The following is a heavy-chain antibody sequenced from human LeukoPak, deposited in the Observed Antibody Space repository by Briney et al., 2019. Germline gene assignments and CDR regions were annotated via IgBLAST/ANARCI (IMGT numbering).Heavy chain of an antibody. CDR1: GFTFGSHA. Sequence: AGGSLRLSCEASGFTFGSHAMYWVRQAPGKGLEWVAGIFGSGGSPHYADSVKGRFTISRDNPRTTVYLQINSLRDDDTAVYYCGKTTVGYSSGQKPAWPVDFWGQGTLVTVSS. CDR3: GKTTVGYSSGQKPAWPVDF. D-gene: IGHD5-18*01. V-gene: IGHV3-23*01. CDR2: IFGSGGSP. J-gene: IGHJ4*02.